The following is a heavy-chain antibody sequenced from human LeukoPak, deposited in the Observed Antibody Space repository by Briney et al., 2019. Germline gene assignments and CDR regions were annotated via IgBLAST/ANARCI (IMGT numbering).Heavy chain of an antibody. J-gene: IGHJ6*02. CDR3: ARDLHYYVAMGV. CDR2: IGSDNKP. Sequence: GGSLRLSCEPSGYTLSAYAMTWVRQAPGKGLEWVSSIGSDNKPHYSESVKGRFAISRDNSKNTLFLQLHNLRVEDTALYYCARDLHYYVAMGVWGQGTTVTVSS. D-gene: IGHD3-10*02. V-gene: IGHV3-23*01. CDR1: GYTLSAYA.